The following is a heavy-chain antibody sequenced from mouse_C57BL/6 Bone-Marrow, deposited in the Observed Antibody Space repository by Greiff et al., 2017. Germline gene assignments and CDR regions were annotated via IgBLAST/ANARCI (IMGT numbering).Heavy chain of an antibody. CDR1: GYTFTSYW. D-gene: IGHD3-2*02. J-gene: IGHJ2*01. CDR3: ARESRQLRPYYFDY. V-gene: IGHV1-69*01. Sequence: VQLQQPGAELVMPGASVKLSCKASGYTFTSYWMHWVKQRPGQGLEWNGEIDPSDSYTNYNQKFKGKSTLTVDKSSSTAYMQLSSLTSEDSAVYYCARESRQLRPYYFDYWGQGTTLTVSS. CDR2: IDPSDSYT.